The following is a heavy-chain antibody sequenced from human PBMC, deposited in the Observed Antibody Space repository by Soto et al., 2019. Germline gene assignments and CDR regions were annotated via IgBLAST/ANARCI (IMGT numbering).Heavy chain of an antibody. CDR2: ISSNGDSI. J-gene: IGHJ5*02. V-gene: IGHV3-64D*06. CDR1: GFTFSTYA. D-gene: IGHD3-10*01. Sequence: GGSLRLSCSASGFTFSTYAMHWVRQAPGKGLEYVSSISSNGDSIYYADSVKGRFIISRDYSKNTVYLQMSSLRVEDTALYYCVKGSGSGSMYNWFDP. CDR3: VKGSGSGSMYNWFDP.